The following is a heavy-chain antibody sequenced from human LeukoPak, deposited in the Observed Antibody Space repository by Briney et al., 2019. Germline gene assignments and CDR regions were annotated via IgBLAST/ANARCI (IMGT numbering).Heavy chain of an antibody. CDR2: INPNGGDT. V-gene: IGHV1-2*06. D-gene: IGHD2-2*01. Sequence: ASVKVSCKAAGYNFPAYFMHWVRQAPGQGLEWMGRINPNGGDTNYAQKFQGRVTMASDTSISTACMELNSLISDDTAVYYCVRVGFTTSWSNFDYWGQGTLVTVSS. J-gene: IGHJ4*02. CDR1: GYNFPAYF. CDR3: VRVGFTTSWSNFDY.